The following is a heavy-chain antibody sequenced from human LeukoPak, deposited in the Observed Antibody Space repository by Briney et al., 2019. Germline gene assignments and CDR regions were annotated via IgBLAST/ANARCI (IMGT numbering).Heavy chain of an antibody. CDR1: GFTFSNYA. CDR3: AREQEKWELRY. Sequence: GGSLRLSCAASGFTFSNYAMSWVRQDPEKGLEWVSSISGSGDSTNYADSVKGRFTISRDNSKNTLYLQMNSLRAEDTAVYYCAREQEKWELRYWGQGTLVTVSS. D-gene: IGHD1-26*01. CDR2: ISGSGDST. J-gene: IGHJ4*02. V-gene: IGHV3-23*01.